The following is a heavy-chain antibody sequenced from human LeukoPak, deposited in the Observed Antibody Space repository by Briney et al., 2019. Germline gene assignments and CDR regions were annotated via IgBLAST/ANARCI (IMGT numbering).Heavy chain of an antibody. CDR2: INPNSGGT. Sequence: GASVKVSRKASGYTFTGYYMHWVRQALGQGLEWMGWINPNSGGTNYAQKFQGRVTMTRDTSISTAYMELSRLRSDDTAVYYCARVPDYGDWFDYWGQGTLVTVSS. CDR1: GYTFTGYY. D-gene: IGHD4-17*01. V-gene: IGHV1-2*02. CDR3: ARVPDYGDWFDY. J-gene: IGHJ4*02.